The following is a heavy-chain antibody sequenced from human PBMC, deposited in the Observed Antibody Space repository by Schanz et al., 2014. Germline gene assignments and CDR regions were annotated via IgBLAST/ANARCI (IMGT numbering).Heavy chain of an antibody. J-gene: IGHJ4*02. V-gene: IGHV3-23*04. CDR2: ISGSGVTI. D-gene: IGHD6-13*01. Sequence: EVQLVESGGGLVKPGGSLRLSCAGSGFTFSSYAMSWVRQTPGKGLEWVSVISGSGVTIYYADSVKGRFTISRDNSKNTLDLQMKSLRAEDTAIYYCAKDLAAVGVFDYWGQGSLVTVSP. CDR1: GFTFSSYA. CDR3: AKDLAAVGVFDY.